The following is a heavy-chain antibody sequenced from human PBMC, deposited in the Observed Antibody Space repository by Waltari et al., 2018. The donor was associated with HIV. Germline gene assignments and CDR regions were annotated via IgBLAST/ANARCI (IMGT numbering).Heavy chain of an antibody. CDR3: ARDTGYCSFGSCSYNWLDP. CDR2: ISYDGSNK. V-gene: IGHV3-30*01. Sequence: SGFTFSSYAIHWVRQAPGKGLEWVALISYDGSNKYYADSVKGRFTISRDNSKNTLYLQMNSLRAEDTSVYYCARDTGYCSFGSCSYNWLDPWGQGTLVSVSS. J-gene: IGHJ5*02. CDR1: GFTFSSYA. D-gene: IGHD2-15*01.